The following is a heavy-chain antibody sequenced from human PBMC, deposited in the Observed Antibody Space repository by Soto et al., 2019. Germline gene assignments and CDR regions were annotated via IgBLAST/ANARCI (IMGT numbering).Heavy chain of an antibody. CDR3: ARVPTADFWFDP. CDR1: GGTFSSYA. Sequence: SVKVSCKASGGTFSSYAISWVRQAPGQGLEWMGGIIPIFGTANYAQKFQGRVTITADESTSTAYMELSSLRSEDTAVYYCARVPTADFWFDPWGQGTLVTVSS. J-gene: IGHJ5*02. CDR2: IIPIFGTA. V-gene: IGHV1-69*13. D-gene: IGHD3-3*01.